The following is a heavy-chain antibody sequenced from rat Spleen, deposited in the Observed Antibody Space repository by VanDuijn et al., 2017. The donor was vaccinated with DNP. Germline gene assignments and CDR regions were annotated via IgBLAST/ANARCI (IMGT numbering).Heavy chain of an antibody. CDR1: GFIFSDYY. V-gene: IGHV5-29*01. J-gene: IGHJ2*01. CDR3: ARLRDY. CDR2: ISDDGGST. Sequence: EVQLVESGGGPVQPGRSLKLSCVASGFIFSDYYMAWVRQAPTKGLEWVATISDDGGSTYYPDSVKGRFTISRDNAKSTLYLQMDSLRSEDTATYYCARLRDYWGQGVMVTVSS.